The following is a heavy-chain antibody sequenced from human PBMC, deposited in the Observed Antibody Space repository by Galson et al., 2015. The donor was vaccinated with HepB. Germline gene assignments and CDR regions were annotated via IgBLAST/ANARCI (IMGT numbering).Heavy chain of an antibody. Sequence: TLSLTCAVSGDSIRGGAFSWGWIRQPPGKGLEWIGDIYHSGKTHYNPSFKSRVSMSANMSENQFSLRLSAVTAAYTAVYYCARNPSVYGNYHNYFDPWGQGALITVSS. V-gene: IGHV4-30-4*07. D-gene: IGHD4-11*01. CDR2: IYHSGKT. CDR1: GDSIRGGAFS. J-gene: IGHJ5*02. CDR3: ARNPSVYGNYHNYFDP.